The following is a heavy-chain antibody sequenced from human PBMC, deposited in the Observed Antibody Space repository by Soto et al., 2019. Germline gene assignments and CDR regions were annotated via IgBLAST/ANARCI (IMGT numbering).Heavy chain of an antibody. CDR1: GGAYSNNA. Sequence: ASVKVTCKDSGGAYSNNAIGWVRQAPGQGLEWMGWINVYNGNTKYAQKVQGRVTMTTDTSTSTAYMELRSLRSDDTAVYYCARGVGSGSYYNQYNWFDPWGQGTLVTVSS. CDR2: INVYNGNT. CDR3: ARGVGSGSYYNQYNWFDP. V-gene: IGHV1-18*01. D-gene: IGHD3-10*01. J-gene: IGHJ5*02.